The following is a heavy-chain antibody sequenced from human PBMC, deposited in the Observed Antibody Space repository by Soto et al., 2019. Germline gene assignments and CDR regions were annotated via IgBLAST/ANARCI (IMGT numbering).Heavy chain of an antibody. CDR2: IGTAGDT. CDR1: GFTFSSYD. V-gene: IGHV3-13*04. CDR3: AREGYYYYGMDV. J-gene: IGHJ6*02. Sequence: EVQLVESGGGLVQPGGSLRLSCAASGFTFSSYDMHWVRQATGKGLEWVSAIGTAGDTYYPGSVKGRFTISRENAKNSSYLQMNSLSAGDTAVYYCAREGYYYYGMDVWGQGTTVTVSS.